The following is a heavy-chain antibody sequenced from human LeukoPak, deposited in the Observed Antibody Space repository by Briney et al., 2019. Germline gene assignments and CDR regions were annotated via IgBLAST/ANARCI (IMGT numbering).Heavy chain of an antibody. CDR2: IYPGDSDT. D-gene: IGHD5-12*01. V-gene: IGHV5-51*01. J-gene: IGHJ5*02. Sequence: GESLKISCKGSGYRFTSYWIGWVRQMPGKGLEWMGIIYPGDSDTRYSPSFQGQVTISADKSISTAYLQWSSLKASDTAMYYCARHNSGIGYSGYDLHWFDPWGQGTLVTVSS. CDR1: GYRFTSYW. CDR3: ARHNSGIGYSGYDLHWFDP.